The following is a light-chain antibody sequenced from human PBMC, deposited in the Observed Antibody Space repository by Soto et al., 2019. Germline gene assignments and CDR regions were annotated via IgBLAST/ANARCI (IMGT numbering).Light chain of an antibody. V-gene: IGLV1-40*01. CDR3: QSYDSSLSGYV. CDR1: SSNIGAGYD. J-gene: IGLJ1*01. Sequence: QSVLAQPPSVSGAPGQKVTISCTGSSSNIGAGYDLHWYQQLPGTAPKLLLYGNNNRPSGVPDRFSGSKSGTSASLAITGLQAEDEADYYCQSYDSSLSGYVFGTGTKLTVL. CDR2: GNN.